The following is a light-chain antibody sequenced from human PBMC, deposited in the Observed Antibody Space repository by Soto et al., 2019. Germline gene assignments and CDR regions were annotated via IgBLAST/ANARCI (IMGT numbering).Light chain of an antibody. J-gene: IGKJ4*01. V-gene: IGKV1-39*01. CDR2: AAS. CDR1: QSISSN. CDR3: QQCDSTPLT. Sequence: SHLINSTSSLSASVGDRVTITCRASQSISSNLNWYQQKPGKAPKLLIYAASSLQSGVPSRFSGGGSGTDFTLTISSLQPEDFATYSCQQCDSTPLTFGGGTKVDIK.